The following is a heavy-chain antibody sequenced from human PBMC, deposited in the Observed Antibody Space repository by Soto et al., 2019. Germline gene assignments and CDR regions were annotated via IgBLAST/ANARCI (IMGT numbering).Heavy chain of an antibody. D-gene: IGHD3-22*01. V-gene: IGHV4-4*07. CDR1: GGSIISYY. CDR2: IYTSGST. Sequence: PSETLSLTCTVSGGSIISYYWSWIRQPAGKGLEWIGRIYTSGSTNYNPSLKSRVTMSVDTSKNQFSLKLSSVTAADTAVYYCARTPSNYYDSSGHFDYWGQGTLVTVSS. J-gene: IGHJ4*02. CDR3: ARTPSNYYDSSGHFDY.